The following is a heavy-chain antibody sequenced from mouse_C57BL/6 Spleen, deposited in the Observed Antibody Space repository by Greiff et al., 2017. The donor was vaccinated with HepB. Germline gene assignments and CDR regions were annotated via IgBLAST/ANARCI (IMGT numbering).Heavy chain of an antibody. V-gene: IGHV1-15*01. CDR2: IDPETGGT. J-gene: IGHJ4*01. CDR3: TNAAAYAMDY. Sequence: QVQLQQSGAELVRPGASVTLSCKASGYTFTDYEMHWVKQTPVHGLEWIGAIDPETGGTAYNQKFKGKAILTADKSSSTAYMELRSLTSEDSAVYYCTNAAAYAMDYWGQGTSVTVSS. CDR1: GYTFTDYE.